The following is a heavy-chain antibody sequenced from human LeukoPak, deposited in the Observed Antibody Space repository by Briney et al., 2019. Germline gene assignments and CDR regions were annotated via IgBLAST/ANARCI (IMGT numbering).Heavy chain of an antibody. J-gene: IGHJ4*02. CDR2: IKSKTDGGTT. CDR1: GFTFSNAW. CDR3: AKEGSWLGYFDY. Sequence: GGSLRLSCAASGFTFSNAWMSWVRQAPGKGLEWVGRIKSKTDGGTTDYAAPVKGRFTISRDDSKNTLYLQMNSLRAEDTAVYYCAKEGSWLGYFDYWGQGTLVTVSS. V-gene: IGHV3-15*01. D-gene: IGHD2-15*01.